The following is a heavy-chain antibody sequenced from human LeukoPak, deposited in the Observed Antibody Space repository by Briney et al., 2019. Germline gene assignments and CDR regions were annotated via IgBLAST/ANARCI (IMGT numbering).Heavy chain of an antibody. V-gene: IGHV4-4*07. J-gene: IGHJ4*02. Sequence: TSETLSLTCSVSGGSINNYYWSWIRQPAGKGLEWIGRIYNSESTNYNPSLKSRVTMSVDTSKNQFSLKLSSVTAADTAVYYCARRYGSGSYYNSYYFDYWGQGILVTVSS. D-gene: IGHD3-10*01. CDR3: ARRYGSGSYYNSYYFDY. CDR2: IYNSEST. CDR1: GGSINNYY.